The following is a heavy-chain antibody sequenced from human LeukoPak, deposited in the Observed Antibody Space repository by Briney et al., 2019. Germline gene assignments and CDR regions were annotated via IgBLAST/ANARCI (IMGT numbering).Heavy chain of an antibody. CDR3: ARFCGRQTGGSGSFGFWFDP. D-gene: IGHD3-10*01. CDR1: GGSISSGGYY. Sequence: SETLSLTCTVSGGSISSGGYYWSWIRQHPGKGLEWIGYIYYSGSTYYNPSLKSRVTISVDTSKNQFSLKLSSVTAADTAVYYCARFCGRQTGGSGSFGFWFDPWGQGTLVTVSS. CDR2: IYYSGST. J-gene: IGHJ5*02. V-gene: IGHV4-31*03.